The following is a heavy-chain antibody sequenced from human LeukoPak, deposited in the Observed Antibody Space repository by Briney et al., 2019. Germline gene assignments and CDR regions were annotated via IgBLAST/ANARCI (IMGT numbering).Heavy chain of an antibody. J-gene: IGHJ4*02. Sequence: PGGSLRLSCAASGFTVSSNYMGWVRQAPGKGLEWVSVIYSGGSTYYADSVKGRFTLSRDNSKGTLYLQLNNLRAEDTAVYYCAREVAAAGTDYWGQGTLVTVSS. D-gene: IGHD6-13*01. CDR3: AREVAAAGTDY. V-gene: IGHV3-53*01. CDR1: GFTVSSNY. CDR2: IYSGGST.